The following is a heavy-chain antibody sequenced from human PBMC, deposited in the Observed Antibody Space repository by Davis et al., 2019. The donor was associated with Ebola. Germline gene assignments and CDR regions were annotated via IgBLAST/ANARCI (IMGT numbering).Heavy chain of an antibody. CDR1: GNTFTSHW. J-gene: IGHJ4*02. V-gene: IGHV5-51*01. CDR3: ARHRPYGDYAIDY. CDR2: IFTGDSDT. D-gene: IGHD4-17*01. Sequence: GGSLRLSCKDSGNTFTSHWIGWVRQLPGKGLEWMGVIFTGDSDTRYSPSFRGQVTISADKSITTAYLQWTSLKASDTAMYYCARHRPYGDYAIDYWGQGTLVTVSS.